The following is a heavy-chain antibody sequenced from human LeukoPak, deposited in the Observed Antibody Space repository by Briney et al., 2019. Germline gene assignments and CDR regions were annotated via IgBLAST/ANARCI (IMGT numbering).Heavy chain of an antibody. V-gene: IGHV3-21*01. J-gene: IGHJ6*03. D-gene: IGHD4-17*01. CDR2: ISSSSSYI. Sequence: GGSLRLSCAASGFTFSSYEMNWVRQTPGKGLAWVSSISSSSSYIFYADSVKGRFTMSRDNAKKSLFLQMNSLRAEDTAVYYCARDYGDYEPGRHHYYYYYMDVWGKGTTVTVSS. CDR3: ARDYGDYEPGRHHYYYYYMDV. CDR1: GFTFSSYE.